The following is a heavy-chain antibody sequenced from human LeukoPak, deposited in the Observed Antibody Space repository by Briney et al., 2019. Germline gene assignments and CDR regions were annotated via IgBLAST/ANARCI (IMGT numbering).Heavy chain of an antibody. CDR1: GGSFSGYY. CDR3: ARGTPYCSGGSCRFDY. Sequence: PSETLSLTCAVYGGSFSGYYWSWIRQPPGKGLEWIGEINHSGSTNYNPSLKSRVTISVDTSKNQFSLKLSSVTAADTAVYYCARGTPYCSGGSCRFDYWGQGTLVTVSS. V-gene: IGHV4-34*01. J-gene: IGHJ4*02. CDR2: INHSGST. D-gene: IGHD2-15*01.